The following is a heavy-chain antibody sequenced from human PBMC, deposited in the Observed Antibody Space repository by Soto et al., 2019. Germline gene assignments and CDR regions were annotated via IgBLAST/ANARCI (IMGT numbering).Heavy chain of an antibody. CDR1: GFTFSSYG. V-gene: IGHV3-30*18. Sequence: GGSLRLSCAASGFTFSSYGMHWVRQAPGKGLEWVAVISYDGSNKYYADSVKGRFTISRDNSKNTLYLQMNSLRAKDTAVYYCAKAPKKYSSSWVDYWGQGTLVTVSS. CDR3: AKAPKKYSSSWVDY. D-gene: IGHD6-13*01. J-gene: IGHJ4*02. CDR2: ISYDGSNK.